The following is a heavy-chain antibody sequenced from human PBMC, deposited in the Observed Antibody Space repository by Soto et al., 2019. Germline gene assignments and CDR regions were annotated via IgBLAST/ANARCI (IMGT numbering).Heavy chain of an antibody. CDR1: GYTFTDNA. CDR2: ISTYTGNT. V-gene: IGHV1-18*01. CDR3: ARDQGSTGYL. Sequence: GPEVRKPGASVKVSCKTSGYTFTDNAISWVRQAPGQGLEWMGWISTYTGNTKYAENLQDRVTLTTDTSTSTAYMELRSLRFDDTAVYYCARDQGSTGYLWGQGTLVTVSS. J-gene: IGHJ4*02. D-gene: IGHD3-22*01.